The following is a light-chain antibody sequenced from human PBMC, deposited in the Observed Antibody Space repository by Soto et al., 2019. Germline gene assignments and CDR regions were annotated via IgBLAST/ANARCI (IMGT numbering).Light chain of an antibody. V-gene: IGLV2-14*01. CDR2: GVV. CDR1: SRDIGTYKY. CDR3: SSFTRDATLI. J-gene: IGLJ2*01. Sequence: QSGLTQPASVSGSPGQSITISCNGSSRDIGTYKYVSWYQQRPDKAPRLMIYGVVNRPSGISDRFSGSKSGNTASLTISDLQPEDDADYYCSSFTRDATLIFGGGTKLTVL.